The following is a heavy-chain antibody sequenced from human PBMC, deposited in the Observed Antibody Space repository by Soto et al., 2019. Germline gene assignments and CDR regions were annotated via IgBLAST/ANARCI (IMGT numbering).Heavy chain of an antibody. CDR1: GFTFSSSG. CDR2: ISGGGTTT. J-gene: IGHJ4*02. Sequence: GGSLRLSCAASGFTFSSSGMTWVRQAPGKGLQWVSAISGGGTTTYYADSVKGRFTISRDNSKNTLYLHINSLRAEDTATYYCAKDCGWLLLKFYFESWGQGTLVTVSS. D-gene: IGHD3-22*01. CDR3: AKDCGWLLLKFYFES. V-gene: IGHV3-23*01.